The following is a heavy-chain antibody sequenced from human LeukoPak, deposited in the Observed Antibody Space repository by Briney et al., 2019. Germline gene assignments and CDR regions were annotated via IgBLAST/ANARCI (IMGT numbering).Heavy chain of an antibody. Sequence: PSQTLSLTCTVSGAPISSSGYYWSWIRQQPGKGLEWIGYSHYSGTTYYNTSLKSRVAISVDTSKNQFSLKLSSVTAADTAVYYCARDGPTSVLWGQGTLVTVSS. V-gene: IGHV4-31*03. J-gene: IGHJ4*02. D-gene: IGHD1-1*01. CDR3: ARDGPTSVL. CDR1: GAPISSSGYY. CDR2: SHYSGTT.